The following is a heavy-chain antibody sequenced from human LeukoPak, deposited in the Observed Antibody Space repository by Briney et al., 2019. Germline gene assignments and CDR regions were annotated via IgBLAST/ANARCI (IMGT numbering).Heavy chain of an antibody. Sequence: PGGSLRLSCAASGFTFSSYSMNWVHQAPGKGLEWVSSISSSSSYIYYADSVKGRFTISRDNAKNSLYLQMNSLRAEDTAVYYCAAPKGGQLASFDYWGQGTLVTVSS. CDR3: AAPKGGQLASFDY. CDR1: GFTFSSYS. J-gene: IGHJ4*02. V-gene: IGHV3-21*01. CDR2: ISSSSSYI. D-gene: IGHD6-6*01.